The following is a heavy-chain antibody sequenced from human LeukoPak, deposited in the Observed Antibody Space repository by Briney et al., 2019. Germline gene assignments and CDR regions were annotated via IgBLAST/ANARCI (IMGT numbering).Heavy chain of an antibody. CDR2: INQDGSDK. Sequence: GGSLRLSCAASEFTFNTDWMIWVRQAPGRGLEWVANINQDGSDKYYVDSVKGRFTISRDNAKNSLYLQMNSLRAEDTAVYYCARVRNYYYMDVWGKGTTVTVSS. CDR3: ARVRNYYYMDV. CDR1: EFTFNTDW. J-gene: IGHJ6*03. V-gene: IGHV3-7*01.